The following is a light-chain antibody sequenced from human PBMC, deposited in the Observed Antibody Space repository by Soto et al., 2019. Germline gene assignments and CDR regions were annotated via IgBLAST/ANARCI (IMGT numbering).Light chain of an antibody. V-gene: IGLV2-14*01. CDR2: DVS. Sequence: QSALPQPVSVSGSPGQSITISCTGTSSDVGGYNYVSWYQQHPGKAPKFMIYDVSNRPSGVSNRFSGSKSGNTASLTISGLQAEDEADYYCCSYTTSNTRQIVFGTGTKVTVL. CDR3: CSYTTSNTRQIV. CDR1: SSDVGGYNY. J-gene: IGLJ1*01.